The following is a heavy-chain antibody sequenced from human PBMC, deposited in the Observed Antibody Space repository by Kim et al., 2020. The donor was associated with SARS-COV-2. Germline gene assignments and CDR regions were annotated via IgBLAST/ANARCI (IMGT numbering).Heavy chain of an antibody. Sequence: LSCAVSGFTFSNYWMSWVRQAPGKGLEWVANIKEDGSQKYYVDSVKGRFTISRDNAKNSLYLQMDSLRAEDTAVYYCASSQRGYSYEYWSQGTLVTV. CDR1: GFTFSNYW. CDR3: ASSQRGYSYEY. V-gene: IGHV3-7*03. D-gene: IGHD5-18*01. J-gene: IGHJ4*01. CDR2: IKEDGSQK.